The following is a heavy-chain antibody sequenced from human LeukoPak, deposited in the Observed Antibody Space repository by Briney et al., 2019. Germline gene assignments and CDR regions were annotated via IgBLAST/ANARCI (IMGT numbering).Heavy chain of an antibody. CDR1: GYSFTSYW. V-gene: IGHV5-51*01. CDR3: ATKYYYDGSGYFSAFDI. Sequence: GESLKNSCKGSGYSFTSYWIGWVRQMPGKGLEWMGIIYPGDSDTRYSPSFQGQVTISADKSISTAYLQWSSLKASDTAMYYCATKYYYDGSGYFSAFDIWGQGTMVTVSS. D-gene: IGHD3-22*01. CDR2: IYPGDSDT. J-gene: IGHJ3*02.